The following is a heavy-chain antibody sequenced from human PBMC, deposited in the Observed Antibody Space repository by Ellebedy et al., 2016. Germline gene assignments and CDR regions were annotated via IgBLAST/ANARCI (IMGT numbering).Heavy chain of an antibody. CDR3: ARALRGVEVANRGAFDI. CDR2: IGTPGDT. D-gene: IGHD2-15*01. Sequence: GGSLRLSCAASGFTFSSYDMHWVRQATGKGLEWVSAIGTPGDTYYTDSVKGRFTISRENAENSLYLQMKSLRAGDTAVYYCARALRGVEVANRGAFDIWGQGTMVTVSS. V-gene: IGHV3-13*01. J-gene: IGHJ3*02. CDR1: GFTFSSYD.